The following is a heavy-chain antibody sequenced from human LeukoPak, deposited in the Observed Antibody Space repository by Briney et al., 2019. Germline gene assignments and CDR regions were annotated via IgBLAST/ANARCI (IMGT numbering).Heavy chain of an antibody. CDR3: ARETAYAFDM. J-gene: IGHJ3*02. CDR2: ISSGSTNI. CDR1: GFMFNGYS. V-gene: IGHV3-48*01. Sequence: PGGSLRLSCAASGFMFNGYSMCWVRQAPGKGLEWLSYISSGSTNIYHAESVKGRFAISRDNAKNSLNLQMNSLRVEDTAVYYCARETAYAFDMWGQGTVVTVSS. D-gene: IGHD1-1*01.